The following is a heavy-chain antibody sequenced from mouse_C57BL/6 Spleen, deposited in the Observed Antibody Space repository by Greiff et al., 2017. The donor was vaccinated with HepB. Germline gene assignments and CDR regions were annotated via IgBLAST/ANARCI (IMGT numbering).Heavy chain of an antibody. CDR2: IGPGSGST. CDR3: AKIYYYDYYAMDY. V-gene: IGHV1-77*01. D-gene: IGHD1-1*01. Sequence: VQLQQSGAELVKPGASVKISCKASGYTFTDYYINWVKQRPGQGLEWIGKIGPGSGSTYYNEKFKGKATLTADKSSSTAYMQLSSLTSEDSAVYFCAKIYYYDYYAMDYWGQGTSVTVSS. J-gene: IGHJ4*01. CDR1: GYTFTDYY.